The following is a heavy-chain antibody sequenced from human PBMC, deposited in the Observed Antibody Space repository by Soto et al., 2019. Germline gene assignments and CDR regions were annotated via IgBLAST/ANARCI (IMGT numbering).Heavy chain of an antibody. CDR2: MNPNSGGS. Sequence: QVHLVQSGAEVKKPGASVKVSCMASGYNFIAQNIHWVRPAPGLALAWMGKMNPNSGGSDYAQEFQGRVTVTRDTSISTVYMELTSLRSDDTAVYYCARERHLNSPSDAFDLWGHGTMVIVSS. CDR3: ARERHLNSPSDAFDL. D-gene: IGHD1-7*01. V-gene: IGHV1-2*02. CDR1: GYNFIAQN. J-gene: IGHJ3*01.